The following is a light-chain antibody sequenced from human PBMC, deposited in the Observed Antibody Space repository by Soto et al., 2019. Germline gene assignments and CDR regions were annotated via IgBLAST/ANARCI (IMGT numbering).Light chain of an antibody. CDR3: SSYAGSNNFV. CDR1: SSDVGGYNY. J-gene: IGLJ1*01. V-gene: IGLV2-8*01. Sequence: QSALTQPPSASGSPGQSVTISCTGTSSDVGGYNYVSWYQQHPGKAPKLMIYEVIKRPSGVPDRCSGSKSGNTASLTVSGLQAEDEAEYYCSSYAGSNNFVFGTGTKLTVL. CDR2: EVI.